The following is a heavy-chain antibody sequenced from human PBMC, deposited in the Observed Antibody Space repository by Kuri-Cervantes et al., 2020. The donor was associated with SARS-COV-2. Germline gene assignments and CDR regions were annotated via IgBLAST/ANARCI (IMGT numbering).Heavy chain of an antibody. V-gene: IGHV3-30*18. D-gene: IGHD2-21*01. J-gene: IGHJ4*02. CDR2: ISYDGNNK. CDR3: AKDRVGVHDF. CDR1: GFKFSRTD. Sequence: GGSLRLSCAASGFKFSRTDMHWVRQAPGKGLEWVAFISYDGNNKKCIASGKGRFTISRDNSQDTLYLQMESLTNEDTAIYFCAKDRVGVHDFWGQGTLVTVSS.